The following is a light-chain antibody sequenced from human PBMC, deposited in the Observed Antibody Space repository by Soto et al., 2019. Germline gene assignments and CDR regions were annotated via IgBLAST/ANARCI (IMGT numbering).Light chain of an antibody. Sequence: QSVLTQPASVSVSPGQSITISCTGTSGDIGSYTYVSWYQQYPGKAPKLLISEVTNRPSGVSNRFSGSKSGNTASLTISGLQAEDEAHYYCSSYTTNSPPVVFGGGTKVTVL. V-gene: IGLV2-14*01. J-gene: IGLJ2*01. CDR2: EVT. CDR3: SSYTTNSPPVV. CDR1: SGDIGSYTY.